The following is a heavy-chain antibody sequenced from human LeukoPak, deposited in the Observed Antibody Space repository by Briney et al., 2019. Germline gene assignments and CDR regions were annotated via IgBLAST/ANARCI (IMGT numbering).Heavy chain of an antibody. Sequence: GKSLKISCKGPGYSFTSYWIGWVRQMPGKGLEWMGIIYPGDSDTRYSPSFQGQVTISADKSISTAYLQWSSLKASDTAMYYCARGDVAYCGGDCYYFDYWGQGTLVTVSS. CDR3: ARGDVAYCGGDCYYFDY. V-gene: IGHV5-51*01. D-gene: IGHD2-21*02. CDR2: IYPGDSDT. J-gene: IGHJ4*02. CDR1: GYSFTSYW.